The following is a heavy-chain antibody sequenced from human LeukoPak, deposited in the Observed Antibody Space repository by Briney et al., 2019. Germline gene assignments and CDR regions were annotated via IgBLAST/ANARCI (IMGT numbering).Heavy chain of an antibody. CDR1: GFISDNYY. CDR3: ARPIPTRTVLQN. V-gene: IGHV3-7*01. J-gene: IGHJ1*01. CDR2: IKEDGSAK. D-gene: IGHD3/OR15-3a*01. Sequence: GGSLRLSCAASGFISDNYYMHWVRQAPGKGLEWVASIKEDGSAKYYVDSVTGRFTISRDNANNSVYLQMNSLRVGDTAVYYCARPIPTRTVLQNLGPGTPVTVS.